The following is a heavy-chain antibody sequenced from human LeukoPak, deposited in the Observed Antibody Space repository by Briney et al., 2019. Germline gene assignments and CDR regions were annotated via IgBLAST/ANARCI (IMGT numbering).Heavy chain of an antibody. CDR1: GGSISSGSYY. V-gene: IGHV4-61*02. D-gene: IGHD3-22*01. CDR2: LYTSGST. CDR3: ARSPGPDLNYYDTSGSYYIDY. J-gene: IGHJ4*02. Sequence: NPSQTLSLTCTVSGGSISSGSYYWSWIRQPAGKGLEWIGRLYTSGSTNYSPSLKSRVTISVDASKHQFPLRLTSVTAADTAVYYCARSPGPDLNYYDTSGSYYIDYWGQGTLVTVSS.